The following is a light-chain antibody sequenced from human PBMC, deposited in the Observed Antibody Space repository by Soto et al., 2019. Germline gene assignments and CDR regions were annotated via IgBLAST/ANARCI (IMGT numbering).Light chain of an antibody. CDR3: SSYAGSNNYVV. CDR1: SSDVGGYNY. Sequence: QSALTQPPSASGSPGQSVTISCTGTSSDVGGYNYVSWYQQHPGKAPKLMIYEVSKRPSGVPDRFSGSKSGNTASLTVSGLQAEDEDDYYCSSYAGSNNYVVFGGGTKLTGL. CDR2: EVS. V-gene: IGLV2-8*01. J-gene: IGLJ2*01.